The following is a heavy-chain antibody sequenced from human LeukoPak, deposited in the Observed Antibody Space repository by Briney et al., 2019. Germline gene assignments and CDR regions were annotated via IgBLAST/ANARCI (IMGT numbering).Heavy chain of an antibody. CDR3: ARFSLYDNSGYYSWLFDF. J-gene: IGHJ4*02. CDR1: GFTFSTSW. D-gene: IGHD3-22*01. V-gene: IGHV3-7*01. CDR2: IQQDGSAK. Sequence: GGSLRLSCAASGFTFSTSWMSWVRQAPGKGLEWVANIQQDGSAKYYVDSVKGRFTISRDNAKNSLYLQMNSLRAEDTAVYYCARFSLYDNSGYYSWLFDFWGQGTLVTVPS.